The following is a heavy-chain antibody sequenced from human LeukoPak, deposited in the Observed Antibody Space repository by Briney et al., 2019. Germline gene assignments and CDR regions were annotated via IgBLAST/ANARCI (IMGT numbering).Heavy chain of an antibody. CDR3: TTEYYDILTGYLIDY. V-gene: IGHV3-15*01. J-gene: IGHJ4*02. Sequence: PGGSLRLSCAASGFTFSNAWMSWVRQAPGKGLEWVGRIKSKTDGGTTDYAAPVKGRFTISRDDSKNTLYLQMNSLKTEDTAVYYCTTEYYDILTGYLIDYWGQGTLVTVSS. D-gene: IGHD3-9*01. CDR2: IKSKTDGGTT. CDR1: GFTFSNAW.